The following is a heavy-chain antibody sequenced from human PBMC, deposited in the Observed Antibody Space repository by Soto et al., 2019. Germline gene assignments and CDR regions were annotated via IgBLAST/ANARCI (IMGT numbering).Heavy chain of an antibody. V-gene: IGHV4-59*01. CDR2: IYYSGST. CDR3: ARDQSPYYSYNWFDP. CDR1: GGSISSYY. D-gene: IGHD3-10*01. J-gene: IGHJ5*02. Sequence: SETLSLTCTVSGGSISSYYWGWIRQPPGKGLEWIGYIYYSGSTNYNPSLKSRVTISVDTSKNQFSLKLSSVTAADTAVYYCARDQSPYYSYNWFDPWGQGTLVTVS.